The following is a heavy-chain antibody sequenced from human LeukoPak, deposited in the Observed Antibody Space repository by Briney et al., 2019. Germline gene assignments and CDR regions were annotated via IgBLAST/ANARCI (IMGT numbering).Heavy chain of an antibody. CDR3: GRGTHSSAWTPYADY. CDR2: INHNGST. CDR1: GGSFSGYY. V-gene: IGHV4-34*01. Sequence: PSETLSLTCAVYGGSFSGYYWSWIRQPPGKGLEWIGEINHNGSTNYNPSLKSRVTISVDTSKNQFSLKLSSVTAADTAVYYCGRGTHSSAWTPYADYWGQGTLVTVSS. J-gene: IGHJ4*02. D-gene: IGHD6-19*01.